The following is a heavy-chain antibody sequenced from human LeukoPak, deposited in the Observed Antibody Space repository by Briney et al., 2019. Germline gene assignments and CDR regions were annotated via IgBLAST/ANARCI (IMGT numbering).Heavy chain of an antibody. J-gene: IGHJ4*02. CDR2: IYPSGST. V-gene: IGHV4-4*07. Sequence: SETLSLTCTVSGGSSNNYYWSWIRQSAGKGLEWIGRIYPSGSTNYNPSLKSRVSMSVDTSKNQFSLRLRSVTAADTAVYYCARESGYYYDTSGYTFDYWGQGILVTVSS. D-gene: IGHD3-22*01. CDR3: ARESGYYYDTSGYTFDY. CDR1: GGSSNNYY.